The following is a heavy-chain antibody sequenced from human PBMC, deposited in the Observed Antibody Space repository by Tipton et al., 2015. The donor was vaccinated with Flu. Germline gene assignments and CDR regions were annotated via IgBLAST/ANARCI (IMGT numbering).Heavy chain of an antibody. J-gene: IGHJ4*02. Sequence: LRLSCSVSTFSVSGIVYWGWIRQPPGKGLEWLGGFYPGGTSYYNPSLRSRVTISLDTSKGQSSLNLRSVTAGDTAVYYCARLEGAFEGGHCVGSNCWINFWGQGTLVTVSS. CDR3: ARLEGAFEGGHCVGSNCWINF. CDR1: TFSVSGIVY. V-gene: IGHV4-38-2*01. D-gene: IGHD2-21*01. CDR2: FYPGGTS.